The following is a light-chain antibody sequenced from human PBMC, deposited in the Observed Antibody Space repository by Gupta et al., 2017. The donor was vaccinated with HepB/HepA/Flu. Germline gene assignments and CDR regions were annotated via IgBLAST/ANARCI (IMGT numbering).Light chain of an antibody. CDR2: AAS. CDR3: QQAKRFPWT. V-gene: IGKV1-12*01. J-gene: IGKJ3*01. CDR1: QGISSW. Sequence: DIQLTQSPSSVSASVGDRVTITCRASQGISSWLAWYQQKPGKAPKRLIYAASSLQSGVPSRFSGSGSGTEFMLNISSLQTEDFATYYCQQAKRFPWTFGPGTKVEIK.